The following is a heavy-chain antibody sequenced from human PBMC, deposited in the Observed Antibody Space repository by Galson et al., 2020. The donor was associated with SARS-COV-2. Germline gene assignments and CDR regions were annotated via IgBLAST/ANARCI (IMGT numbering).Heavy chain of an antibody. CDR2: IWYDGSNK. V-gene: IGHV3-33*01. CDR3: AREATTYYDFWSAKLDY. Sequence: GESLKISCAASGFTFSSYGMHWVRQATGKGLEWVAVIWYDGSNKYYADSVKGRFTISRDNSKNTLYLQMNSLRAEDTAVYYCAREATTYYDFWSAKLDYWGQGTLVTVSS. J-gene: IGHJ4*02. D-gene: IGHD3-3*01. CDR1: GFTFSSYG.